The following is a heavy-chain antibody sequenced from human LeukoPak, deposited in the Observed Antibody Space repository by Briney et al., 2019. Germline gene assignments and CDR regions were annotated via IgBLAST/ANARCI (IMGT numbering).Heavy chain of an antibody. D-gene: IGHD2-15*01. CDR2: IYSAGST. CDR1: GFTVSTNY. CDR3: ARTVVVAATADYFDY. J-gene: IGHJ4*02. V-gene: IGHV3-53*01. Sequence: GGSLRLSCAASGFTVSTNYMSRVRQAPGKGLEWVSIIYSAGSTYYADSVKARFTISRDNSKNTLYLQMNSLRTEDTALYYCARTVVVAATADYFDYWGQGTLVTVSS.